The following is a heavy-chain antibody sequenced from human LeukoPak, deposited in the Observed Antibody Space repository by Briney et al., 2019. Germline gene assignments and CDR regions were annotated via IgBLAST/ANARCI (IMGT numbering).Heavy chain of an antibody. CDR3: AKEWGTSGWVSTDF. J-gene: IGHJ4*02. CDR2: INKSGGNT. CDR1: GFTFTNYA. Sequence: GGSLRLSCAASGFTFTNYAMTWVRQAPGKGLEWVSTINKSGGNTYFADFAKGRFTISRDNFENTLYLQMHSLRVDDTAVYYCAKEWGTSGWVSTDFWGQGTLVTVSS. D-gene: IGHD6-19*01. V-gene: IGHV3-23*01.